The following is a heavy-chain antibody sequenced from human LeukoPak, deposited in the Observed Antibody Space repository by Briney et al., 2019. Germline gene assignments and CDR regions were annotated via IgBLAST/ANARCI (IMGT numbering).Heavy chain of an antibody. V-gene: IGHV3-21*01. Sequence: PGGSLRLSCAASGFTFSSYSMNWVRQAPGKGLEWVSSISSSSSYIYYADSVKGRFTISRDNAKNSLYLQMNSLRAEDTAVYYCARKSGGPDAFDIWGQGTMVAVSS. J-gene: IGHJ3*02. CDR2: ISSSSSYI. CDR1: GFTFSSYS. CDR3: ARKSGGPDAFDI. D-gene: IGHD4-23*01.